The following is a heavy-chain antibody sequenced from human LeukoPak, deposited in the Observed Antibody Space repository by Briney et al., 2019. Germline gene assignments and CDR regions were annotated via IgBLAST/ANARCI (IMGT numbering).Heavy chain of an antibody. CDR3: ARHFGVISKGVYYYYYGLDV. D-gene: IGHD3-3*01. V-gene: IGHV3-48*03. CDR2: ISSSGSTL. CDR1: GFTFSNYE. Sequence: GGSLRLSCAASGFTFSNYEMYWVRQAPGKGLEWLSYISSSGSTLYYADSVKGRFTISRDNAKSSLYLQMNSLRAEDTAVYCCARHFGVISKGVYYYYYGLDVWGQGTTVTVSS. J-gene: IGHJ6*02.